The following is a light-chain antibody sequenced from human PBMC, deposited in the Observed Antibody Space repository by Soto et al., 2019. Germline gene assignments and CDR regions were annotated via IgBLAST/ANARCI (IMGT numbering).Light chain of an antibody. CDR2: GAS. CDR3: QQYGTSPLT. J-gene: IGKJ4*01. Sequence: EIVLTQSPGTLSLSPGERATLSCRASQSVSSSYLAWYQQKPGQAPRLLIYGASSRATGIPDRFSGSGSGTDFTLTISRLVPEDFAEYYCQQYGTSPLTFGGGTKVDIK. CDR1: QSVSSSY. V-gene: IGKV3-20*01.